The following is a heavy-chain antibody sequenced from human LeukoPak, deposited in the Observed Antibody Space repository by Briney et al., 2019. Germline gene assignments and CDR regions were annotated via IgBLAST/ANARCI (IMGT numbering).Heavy chain of an antibody. Sequence: PGRSLRLSCAASGFTFDDYAMHWVRQAPGKGLEWVSGISWNSGSIGYADSVKGRFTISRDNAKSSMWLQMSSLRAEDTAVYYCGRDQTPFYWGQGSLVTVSS. CDR2: ISWNSGSI. CDR1: GFTFDDYA. CDR3: GRDQTPFY. V-gene: IGHV3-9*01. J-gene: IGHJ4*02. D-gene: IGHD2-15*01.